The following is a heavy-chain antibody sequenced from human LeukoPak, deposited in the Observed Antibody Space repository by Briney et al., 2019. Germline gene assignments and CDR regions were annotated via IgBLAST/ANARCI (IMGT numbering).Heavy chain of an antibody. J-gene: IGHJ6*02. CDR3: ARVPDYYGSGSYYYYYGMDV. CDR2: IYSGGST. CDR1: GFTVSSNY. Sequence: PGGSLRLSCAASGFTVSSNYMSWVRQAPGKGLEWVSVIYSGGSTYYADSVKGRFTISRDNSKNTLYLKMNSLRAEDTAVYYCARVPDYYGSGSYYYYYGMDVWGQGTTVTVSS. V-gene: IGHV3-53*01. D-gene: IGHD3-10*01.